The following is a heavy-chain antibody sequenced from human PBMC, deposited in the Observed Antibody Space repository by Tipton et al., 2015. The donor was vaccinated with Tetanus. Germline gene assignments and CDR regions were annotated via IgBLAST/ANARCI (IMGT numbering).Heavy chain of an antibody. J-gene: IGHJ6*02. Sequence: SGFTFSSYGMHWVRQAPGKGLEGVAVISYDGSNKYYADSVKGRFTISRDNSKNTLYLQMNSLRAEDTAVYYCAKDHPPNERDDGSGYNYGMDVWGQGPTVTVSS. CDR1: GFTFSSYG. CDR3: AKDHPPNERDDGSGYNYGMDV. D-gene: IGHD3-22*01. V-gene: IGHV3-30*18. CDR2: ISYDGSNK.